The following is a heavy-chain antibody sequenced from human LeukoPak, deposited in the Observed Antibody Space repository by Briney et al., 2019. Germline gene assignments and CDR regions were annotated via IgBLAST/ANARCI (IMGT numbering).Heavy chain of an antibody. Sequence: SGGSLRLSCAASGFTVSSNYMSWVRQAPGKGLEWVSVIHSGGSTYYADSVKGRFTISRHNSKNTLYLQMNSLRAEDTAVYYCATTAASRYYYYYYGMDVWGQGTTVTVSS. CDR2: IHSGGST. CDR3: ATTAASRYYYYYYGMDV. V-gene: IGHV3-53*04. CDR1: GFTVSSNY. D-gene: IGHD2-15*01. J-gene: IGHJ6*02.